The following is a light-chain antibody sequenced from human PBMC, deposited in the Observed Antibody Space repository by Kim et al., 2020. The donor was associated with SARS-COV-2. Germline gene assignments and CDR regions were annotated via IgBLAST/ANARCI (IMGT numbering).Light chain of an antibody. CDR1: QGISNY. CDR3: QKYNSAPPWT. CDR2: AAA. J-gene: IGKJ1*01. V-gene: IGKV1-27*01. Sequence: SVGDRVTITCRASQGISNYLAWYQQKPGKVPKLLIYAAATWQSGVPSRFSGSGSGTDFTLTISSLQPEDVATYYCQKYNSAPPWTFGQGTKVDIK.